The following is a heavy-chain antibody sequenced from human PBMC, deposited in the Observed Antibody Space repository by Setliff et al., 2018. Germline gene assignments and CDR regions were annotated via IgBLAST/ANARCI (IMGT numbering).Heavy chain of an antibody. Sequence: SVKVSCKASGGTFINYAISWVRQAPGQGLEWMGGIIPIFGTANYARKFQGRVTITADESTSTAYMELSSLRSEDTAVYYCARVSRTIVAARGFDYWGQGTLVTVSS. CDR3: ARVSRTIVAARGFDY. V-gene: IGHV1-69*13. J-gene: IGHJ4*02. CDR1: GGTFINYA. CDR2: IIPIFGTA. D-gene: IGHD1-26*01.